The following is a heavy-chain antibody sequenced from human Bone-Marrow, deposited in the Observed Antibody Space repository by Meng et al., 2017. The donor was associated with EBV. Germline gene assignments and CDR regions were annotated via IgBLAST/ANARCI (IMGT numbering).Heavy chain of an antibody. CDR2: IITFLGKA. J-gene: IGHJ6*02. CDR1: GGRFSDYA. V-gene: IGHV1-69*01. CDR3: ARVLSPAVHGLDV. D-gene: IGHD3-3*01. Sequence: GQVVQYGAEVKKLGSSVKVSCKVSGGRFSDYAITWVQQAPGQGLEWMGGIITFLGKAHYAQMFQGRVTITADGYTGTSYMELSSLKSEDTAVYYCARVLSPAVHGLDVWGQGTTVTVSS.